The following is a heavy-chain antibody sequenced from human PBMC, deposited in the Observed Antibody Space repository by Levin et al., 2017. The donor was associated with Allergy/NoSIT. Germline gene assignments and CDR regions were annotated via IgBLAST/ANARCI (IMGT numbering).Heavy chain of an antibody. J-gene: IGHJ4*02. CDR1: GFTFGYYA. D-gene: IGHD3-16*02. V-gene: IGHV3-49*04. CDR2: IRNKAHGGTT. CDR3: ARGGPPNYDYNWGSYRDGYFDY. Sequence: GESLKISCTGSGFTFGYYAMSWVRQAPGKGLEWVGFIRNKAHGGTTEYAASVKGRLTISRDDSKSIAYLQMNSLKTEDTAVYFCARGGPPNYDYNWGSYRDGYFDYWGQGTLVTVSS.